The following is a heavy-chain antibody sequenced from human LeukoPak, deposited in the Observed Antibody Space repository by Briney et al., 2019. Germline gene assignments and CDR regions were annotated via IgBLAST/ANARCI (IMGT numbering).Heavy chain of an antibody. Sequence: GGPLRLLCAASGFPVCSKYMSWVRHAPGKALEGRSFIYNSGSTYYAASVKGRFTISRDNSKNTRYLQMNSLRVEATAVYFCARDCSASSSDYYPLGYWGQGTLVTVSS. D-gene: IGHD3-22*01. J-gene: IGHJ4*02. CDR1: GFPVCSKY. CDR3: ARDCSASSSDYYPLGY. CDR2: IYNSGST. V-gene: IGHV3-66*01.